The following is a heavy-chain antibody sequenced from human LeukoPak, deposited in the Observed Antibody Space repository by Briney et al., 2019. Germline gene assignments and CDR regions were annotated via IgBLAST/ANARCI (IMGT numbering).Heavy chain of an antibody. CDR2: ISPSGGST. CDR3: ARDNEFRDYFLHY. V-gene: IGHV1-46*01. Sequence: GASVKISCKAFGYTFTSNYMHWVRQAPGQGPEWMGVISPSGGSTTYAQKFQGRVTLTRDMSTSTDYLELSSLRSEDTAVYYCARDNEFRDYFLHYWGQGTPVTVSS. J-gene: IGHJ4*02. D-gene: IGHD2/OR15-2a*01. CDR1: GYTFTSNY.